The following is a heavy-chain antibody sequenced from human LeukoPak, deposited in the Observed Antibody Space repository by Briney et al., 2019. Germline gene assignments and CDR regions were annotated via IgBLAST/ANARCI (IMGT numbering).Heavy chain of an antibody. V-gene: IGHV5-51*01. J-gene: IGHJ4*02. CDR1: GYSFTSYW. Sequence: GESLKISCKGSGYSFTSYWIAWVRQMPGKGLEWMGIIYPGDSDTRYSPSFQGQVTISADKSITTAYLQWSSLKASDTATYYCARLRGYTYGPNDYWGQGTLVTVSS. CDR2: IYPGDSDT. CDR3: ARLRGYTYGPNDY. D-gene: IGHD5-12*01.